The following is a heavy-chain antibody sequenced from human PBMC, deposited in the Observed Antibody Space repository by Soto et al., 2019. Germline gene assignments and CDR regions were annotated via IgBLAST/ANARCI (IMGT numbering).Heavy chain of an antibody. J-gene: IGHJ4*02. D-gene: IGHD1-26*01. CDR3: ARGRRIVGATGPFDY. Sequence: SETLSLTCTVSGGSISSYYWSWIRQPPGKGLEWIGEINHSGSTNYNPSLKSRVTISVDTSKNQFSLKLSSVTAADTAVYYCARGRRIVGATGPFDYWGQGTLVTVSS. V-gene: IGHV4-34*01. CDR2: INHSGST. CDR1: GGSISSYY.